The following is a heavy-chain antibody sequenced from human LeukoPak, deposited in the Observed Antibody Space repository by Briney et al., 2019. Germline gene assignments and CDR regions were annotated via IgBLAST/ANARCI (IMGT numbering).Heavy chain of an antibody. CDR3: ARHAAAATNIWFDP. V-gene: IGHV4-59*08. D-gene: IGHD2-2*01. Sequence: PSETLSLTCTVSGGSISNYYWSWIRQPPGKRLEWIGYIFYNGITTYNPSLKSRDTISLDTSRKQFSLKLNSVTAADTAVYYCARHAAAATNIWFDPWGQGTRVTVSS. CDR2: IFYNGIT. J-gene: IGHJ5*02. CDR1: GGSISNYY.